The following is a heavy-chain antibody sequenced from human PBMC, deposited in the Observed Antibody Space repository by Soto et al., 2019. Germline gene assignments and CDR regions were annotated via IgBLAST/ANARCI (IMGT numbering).Heavy chain of an antibody. D-gene: IGHD5-12*01. CDR1: GFTFSSYA. Sequence: PGGSLRLSCAASGFTFSSYALSWVRQAPGKGLEWVSAISGSGGSTYYADSVKGRFTISRDNSKNTLYLQMNSLRAEDTALYYCARSPGRDGYNHFDYWGQGTLVTVSS. V-gene: IGHV3-23*01. J-gene: IGHJ4*02. CDR3: ARSPGRDGYNHFDY. CDR2: ISGSGGST.